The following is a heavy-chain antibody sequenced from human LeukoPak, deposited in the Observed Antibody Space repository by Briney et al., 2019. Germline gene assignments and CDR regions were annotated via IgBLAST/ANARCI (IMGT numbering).Heavy chain of an antibody. V-gene: IGHV3-74*01. CDR1: GFTFSSYW. CDR3: VRVVEYYYDGSGYYYYSGMDV. D-gene: IGHD3-22*01. CDR2: INSDGSST. Sequence: GGSLRLSCAASGFTFSSYWMHWVRQAPGKGLVWVSRINSDGSSTSYADSVKGRFTISRDNAKNTLYLQMNSLRAEDTAVYYFVRVVEYYYDGSGYYYYSGMDVWGQGTTAPVCS. J-gene: IGHJ6*02.